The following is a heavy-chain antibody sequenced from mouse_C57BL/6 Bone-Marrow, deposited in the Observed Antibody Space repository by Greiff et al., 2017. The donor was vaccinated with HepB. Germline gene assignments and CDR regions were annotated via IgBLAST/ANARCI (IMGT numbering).Heavy chain of an antibody. Sequence: DVKLVESGGGLVKPGGSLKLSCAASGFTFSSYTMSWVRQTPEKRLEWVATISGGGGNTYYPDSVKGRFTISRDNAKNTLYLQMSSLRSEDTALYDCASPYYYGWYFDVWGTGTTVTVSS. V-gene: IGHV5-9*01. D-gene: IGHD1-1*01. CDR1: GFTFSSYT. CDR3: ASPYYYGWYFDV. CDR2: ISGGGGNT. J-gene: IGHJ1*03.